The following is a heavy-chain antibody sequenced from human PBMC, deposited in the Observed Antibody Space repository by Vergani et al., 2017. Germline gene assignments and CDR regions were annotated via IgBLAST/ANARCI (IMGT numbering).Heavy chain of an antibody. Sequence: QVQLVQSGAEVKRPGASVKVSCKASGYFFTDYYMRWVRQVPGQGLEWMGWINPKTGDTHSAQNFQGKVNLTMDTSIRTAYMELSRLRSDDTALYYCARAVGVFGFDIWGQGTMVTVSS. CDR1: GYFFTDYY. CDR2: INPKTGDT. V-gene: IGHV1-2*02. CDR3: ARAVGVFGFDI. D-gene: IGHD2-8*01. J-gene: IGHJ3*02.